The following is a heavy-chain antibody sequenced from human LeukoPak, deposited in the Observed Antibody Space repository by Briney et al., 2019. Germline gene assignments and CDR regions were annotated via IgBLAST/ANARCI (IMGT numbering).Heavy chain of an antibody. Sequence: PGGSLRLSCAASGFTFSSYTMHWVRQAPGKGLEWVAFISYHGSNIYYADSVKGRFTISRDNSRNTLYLQMNSLRAEDTAVYYCAKETSRIGGSMASFDYWGQGTLVTVSS. J-gene: IGHJ4*02. CDR1: GFTFSSYT. CDR3: AKETSRIGGSMASFDY. V-gene: IGHV3-30*04. CDR2: ISYHGSNI. D-gene: IGHD1-26*01.